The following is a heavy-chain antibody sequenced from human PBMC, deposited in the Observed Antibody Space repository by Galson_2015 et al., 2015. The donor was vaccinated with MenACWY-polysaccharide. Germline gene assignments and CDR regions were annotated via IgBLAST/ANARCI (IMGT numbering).Heavy chain of an antibody. Sequence: SLRLSCAASGIRFSGSGMHWVRQAPGKGLEWVAVIQYDGTNKEYADSVKGRFTISRDNSRNTLYLEMNSLRAEDTAVYYCAREGSRIVFHAFDTWGQGTMVTVSS. CDR2: IQYDGTNK. V-gene: IGHV3-33*01. J-gene: IGHJ3*02. CDR3: AREGSRIVFHAFDT. D-gene: IGHD2-15*01. CDR1: GIRFSGSG.